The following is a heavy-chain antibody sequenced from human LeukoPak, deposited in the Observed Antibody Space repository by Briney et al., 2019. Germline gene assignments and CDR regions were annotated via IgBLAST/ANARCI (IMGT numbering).Heavy chain of an antibody. CDR2: ISSSSSYI. D-gene: IGHD2-15*01. Sequence: GGSLRLSCAASGFTFSSYSMNWVRQAPGKGLEWVSSISSSSSYIYYADSVKGRFTISRDNAKNSLYLQMNSLRAEDTAVYYCAGDRVVVAATLDYWGQGTLVTVSS. CDR3: AGDRVVVAATLDY. J-gene: IGHJ4*02. CDR1: GFTFSSYS. V-gene: IGHV3-21*01.